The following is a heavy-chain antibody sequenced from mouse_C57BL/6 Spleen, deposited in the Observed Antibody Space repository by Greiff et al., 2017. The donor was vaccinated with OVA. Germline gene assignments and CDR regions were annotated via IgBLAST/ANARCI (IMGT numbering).Heavy chain of an antibody. CDR3: TRWLLRYFDV. V-gene: IGHV1-15*01. CDR2: IDPETGGT. D-gene: IGHD2-3*01. CDR1: GYTFTDYE. Sequence: VKLVESGAELVRPGASVTLSCKASGYTFTDYEMHWVKQTPVHGLEWIGAIDPETGGTAYNQKFKGKAILTADKSSSTAYMELRSLTSEDSAVYYCTRWLLRYFDVWGTGTTVTVSS. J-gene: IGHJ1*03.